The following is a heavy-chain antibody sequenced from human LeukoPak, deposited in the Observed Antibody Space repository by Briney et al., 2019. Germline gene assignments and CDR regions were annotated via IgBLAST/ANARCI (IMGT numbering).Heavy chain of an antibody. D-gene: IGHD3-10*01. CDR2: ISDSGSST. CDR1: GFTFSNYA. CDR3: AKVPYSDYGSGRPPFMDV. J-gene: IGHJ6*02. Sequence: GGSLRLSCAASGFTFSNYAMSWVRQAPGKGLEWVSTISDSGSSTYYADSVKGRFTITRDNSKNTLYLQMNSLRVEDTAIHYCAKVPYSDYGSGRPPFMDVWGQGTTVAVSS. V-gene: IGHV3-23*01.